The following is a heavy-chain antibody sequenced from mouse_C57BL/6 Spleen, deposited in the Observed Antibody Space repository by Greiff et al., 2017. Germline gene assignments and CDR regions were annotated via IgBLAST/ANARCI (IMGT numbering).Heavy chain of an antibody. Sequence: EVKLVESGGGLVKPGGSLKLSCAASGFTFSSYTMSWVRQTPEKRLEWVATISGGGGNPYYPDSVKGRFTISRDNAKNTLYLQMSSLRSEDTALYYCARHYYYGSSPGYFDVWGTGTTVTVSS. J-gene: IGHJ1*03. D-gene: IGHD1-1*01. CDR1: GFTFSSYT. V-gene: IGHV5-9*01. CDR2: ISGGGGNP. CDR3: ARHYYYGSSPGYFDV.